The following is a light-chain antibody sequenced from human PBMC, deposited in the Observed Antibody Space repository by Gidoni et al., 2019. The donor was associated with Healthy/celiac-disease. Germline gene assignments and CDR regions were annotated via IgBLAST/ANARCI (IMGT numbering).Light chain of an antibody. CDR2: DAS. CDR1: QSISSW. J-gene: IGKJ1*01. CDR3: QQYNSYST. Sequence: DIQLTQSPSTLSASLGDRVTITCRSSQSISSWLAWYQQKPGKAPKLLIYDASSLESGVPSRFSGSGSGTEFTLTISSLQSDDFATYYCQQYNSYSTFGQGTKVEIK. V-gene: IGKV1-5*01.